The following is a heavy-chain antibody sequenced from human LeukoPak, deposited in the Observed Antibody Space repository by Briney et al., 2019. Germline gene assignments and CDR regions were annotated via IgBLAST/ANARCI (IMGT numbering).Heavy chain of an antibody. CDR3: ARDYRDSSSWYKLGHYYYYYMDV. Sequence: PGGSLRLSCAASGFTFSSYGMSWVRQAPGKGLEWVSVIYSGGSTYYADSVKGRFTISRDNSKNTLYLQMNSLRAGDTAVYYCARDYRDSSSWYKLGHYYYYYMDVWGKGTTVTISS. J-gene: IGHJ6*03. D-gene: IGHD6-13*01. CDR2: IYSGGST. V-gene: IGHV3-53*01. CDR1: GFTFSSYG.